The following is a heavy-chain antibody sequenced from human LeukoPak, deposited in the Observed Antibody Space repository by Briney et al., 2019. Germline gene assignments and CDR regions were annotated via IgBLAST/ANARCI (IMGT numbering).Heavy chain of an antibody. J-gene: IGHJ6*02. CDR1: GFTFSSYG. D-gene: IGHD2-2*01. Sequence: GRSLRFSCAASGFTFSSYGMHWVRQAPGKGLEWVAVIWYDGSNKYYADSVKGRFTISRDNSKNTLYPQMNSLRAEDTAVYYCARDIVVVPAAMPAYYYYGMDVWGQGTTVTVSS. CDR2: IWYDGSNK. CDR3: ARDIVVVPAAMPAYYYYGMDV. V-gene: IGHV3-33*01.